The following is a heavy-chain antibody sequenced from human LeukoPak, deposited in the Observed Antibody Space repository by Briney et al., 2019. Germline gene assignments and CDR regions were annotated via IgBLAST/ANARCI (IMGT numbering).Heavy chain of an antibody. CDR2: ISSSGSTI. J-gene: IGHJ4*02. CDR3: ARDHRPLPPRSHSSSWDYTDY. D-gene: IGHD6-13*01. CDR1: GFTFSDYY. V-gene: IGHV3-11*04. Sequence: PGGSLRLSCAASGFTFSDYYMSWIRQAPGKGLEWVSYISSSGSTIYYADSVKGRFTISRDNAKNSLYLQMNSLRAEDTAVYYCARDHRPLPPRSHSSSWDYTDYWGQGALVTVSS.